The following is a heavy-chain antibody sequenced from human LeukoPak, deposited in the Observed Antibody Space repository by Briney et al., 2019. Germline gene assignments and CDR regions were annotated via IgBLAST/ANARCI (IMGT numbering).Heavy chain of an antibody. Sequence: SETLSLTCAVYGGSFSGYYRSWIRQPPGKGLEWIGEINHSGSTNYNPSLKSRVTISVDTSKNQFSLKLSSVTAADTAVYYCARERVGGYYGSGSYYGETTYYFDYWGQGTLVTVSS. D-gene: IGHD3-10*01. CDR2: INHSGST. CDR1: GGSFSGYY. V-gene: IGHV4-34*01. CDR3: ARERVGGYYGSGSYYGETTYYFDY. J-gene: IGHJ4*02.